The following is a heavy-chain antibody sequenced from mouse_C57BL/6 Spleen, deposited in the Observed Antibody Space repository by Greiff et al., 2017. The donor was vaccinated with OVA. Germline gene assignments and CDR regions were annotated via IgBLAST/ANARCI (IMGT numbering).Heavy chain of an antibody. V-gene: IGHV5-9-1*02. Sequence: EVHLVESGEGLVKPGGSLKLSCAASGFTFSSYAMSWVRQTPEKRLEWVAYISSGGDYIYYADTVKGRFTISRDNARNTLYLQMSSLKSEDTAMYYCTREGRGGTMDYWGQGTSVTVSS. CDR2: ISSGGDYI. CDR1: GFTFSSYA. CDR3: TREGRGGTMDY. J-gene: IGHJ4*01.